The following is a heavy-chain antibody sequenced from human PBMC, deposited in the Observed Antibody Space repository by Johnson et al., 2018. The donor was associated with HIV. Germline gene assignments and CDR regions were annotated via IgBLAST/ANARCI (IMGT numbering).Heavy chain of an antibody. V-gene: IGHV3-66*03. Sequence: VQLVESGGGLIQPGGSLRLSCAASGFTVSSNYMSWVRQAPGKGLEWVSVIYSGGSTYYADSVKGRFTISRDNSKKTLYLQMNSLRAEDTAVYYCARDRGGYYYDSSGADAFDIWGQGTMVTVSS. CDR1: GFTVSSNY. CDR2: IYSGGST. J-gene: IGHJ3*02. CDR3: ARDRGGYYYDSSGADAFDI. D-gene: IGHD3-22*01.